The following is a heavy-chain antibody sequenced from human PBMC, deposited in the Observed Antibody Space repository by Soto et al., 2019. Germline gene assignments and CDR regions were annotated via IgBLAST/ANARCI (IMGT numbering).Heavy chain of an antibody. J-gene: IGHJ2*01. V-gene: IGHV1-3*01. Sequence: ASVKVSCKASGYTFTNYAMHWVRQAPGQRLEWMGWINPGNGNTKYSQKFQGRVTITRDTSASTAYMELSSLRSEDTAVYYCAREQVVVATTPPWYFDLWGRGTLVTVSS. CDR2: INPGNGNT. CDR1: GYTFTNYA. D-gene: IGHD2-15*01. CDR3: AREQVVVATTPPWYFDL.